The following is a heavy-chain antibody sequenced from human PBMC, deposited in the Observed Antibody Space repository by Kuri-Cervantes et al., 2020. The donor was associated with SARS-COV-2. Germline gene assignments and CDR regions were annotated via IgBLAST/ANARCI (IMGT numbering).Heavy chain of an antibody. CDR2: INSDGSST. J-gene: IGHJ4*02. D-gene: IGHD4-17*01. V-gene: IGHV3-74*01. CDR1: GFTFSSYW. CDR3: ARVGFYGDYDFDY. Sequence: GESLKISCAASGFTFSSYWMFWVRQAPGKGLVWVSRINSDGSSTIYADSVKGRFTISRDNAKSSLYLQMTSLRANDTGVYYCARVGFYGDYDFDYWGQGTLVTVSS.